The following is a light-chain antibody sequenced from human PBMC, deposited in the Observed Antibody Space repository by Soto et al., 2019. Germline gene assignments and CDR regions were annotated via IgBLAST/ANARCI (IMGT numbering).Light chain of an antibody. J-gene: IGKJ4*01. CDR2: GAT. CDR1: QTVSSNY. Sequence: EIVLTQSPGTVSLSPGETATLSCRASQTVSSNYLAWYQQKPGQAPRLLIYGATTRATGVPDRFSGGGSGTAFILTSTTLEPEDFAFYTCQQYGGTPPTFGGGTKVEIK. V-gene: IGKV3-20*01. CDR3: QQYGGTPPT.